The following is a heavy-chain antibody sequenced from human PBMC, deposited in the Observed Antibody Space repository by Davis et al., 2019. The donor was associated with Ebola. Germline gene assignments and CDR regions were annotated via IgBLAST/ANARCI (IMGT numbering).Heavy chain of an antibody. CDR1: AGSISSGDYY. CDR3: AGVGVIAAAGTGTYYYYGMDV. J-gene: IGHJ6*02. Sequence: MPSETLSLTCTVSAGSISSGDYYWSWLRHPPGKGLEWIGYNYYSGTTYYNPSLKSRVTISVDTSKTQFSPKLSSVTAADTAVYYCAGVGVIAAAGTGTYYYYGMDVWGQGTTVTVSS. D-gene: IGHD6-13*01. V-gene: IGHV4-30-4*01. CDR2: NYYSGTT.